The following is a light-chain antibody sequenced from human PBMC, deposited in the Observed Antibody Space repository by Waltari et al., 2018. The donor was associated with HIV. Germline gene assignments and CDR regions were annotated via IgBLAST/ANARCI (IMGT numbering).Light chain of an antibody. CDR3: QQYNVYPWT. Sequence: DIEMTQSPSTLSASVGDTVTITCRTSENIGNWLAWYQMKPGKAPDLLIYRASTLKSGVPSRLSGRGSGTEFALTVRGLQPDDFGTFFCQQYNVYPWTFGQGTRVDLK. V-gene: IGKV1-5*03. CDR2: RAS. CDR1: ENIGNW. J-gene: IGKJ1*01.